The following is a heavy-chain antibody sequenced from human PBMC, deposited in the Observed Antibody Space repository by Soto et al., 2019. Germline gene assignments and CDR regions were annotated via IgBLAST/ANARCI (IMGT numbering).Heavy chain of an antibody. J-gene: IGHJ5*02. V-gene: IGHV2-5*02. Sequence: QITLKESGPALVKPTQTLTLTCTFSGFSLSTSGEAVGWIRQPPGEALEWLALISWDDDNRYNPTLKTRLTITKDTSKTQVVLTLTTMDPVDTATYYCAHYVSASPAGWFDPWGQGILVTVSS. CDR3: AHYVSASPAGWFDP. CDR1: GFSLSTSGEA. D-gene: IGHD3-10*01. CDR2: ISWDDDN.